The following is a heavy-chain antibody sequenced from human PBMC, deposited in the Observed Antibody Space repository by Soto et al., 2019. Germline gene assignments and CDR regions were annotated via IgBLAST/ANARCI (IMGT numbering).Heavy chain of an antibody. D-gene: IGHD3-22*01. Sequence: GGSLRLSCAASGFTFSSYAMHWVRQAPGKGLEWVAVISYDGSNKYYADSVKGRFTISRDNSKNTLYLQMNSLRAEDTAVYYCAKNTLDSSGYCADYWGQGTLVTVS. CDR1: GFTFSSYA. CDR2: ISYDGSNK. V-gene: IGHV3-30*18. CDR3: AKNTLDSSGYCADY. J-gene: IGHJ4*02.